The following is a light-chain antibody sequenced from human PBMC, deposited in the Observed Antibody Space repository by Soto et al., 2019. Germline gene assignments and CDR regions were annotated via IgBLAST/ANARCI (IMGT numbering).Light chain of an antibody. CDR3: QHYNSYSEA. Sequence: DRQMSQSPSTLSGSVRDRVTITCRDSQTISSWLAWYQQKPGKAPKLLIYKASTLKSGVPSRFSGSGSGTEFTLSISSMQPDDFANYYCQHYNSYSEAFGQGTKVDSK. CDR1: QTISSW. V-gene: IGKV1-5*03. J-gene: IGKJ1*01. CDR2: KAS.